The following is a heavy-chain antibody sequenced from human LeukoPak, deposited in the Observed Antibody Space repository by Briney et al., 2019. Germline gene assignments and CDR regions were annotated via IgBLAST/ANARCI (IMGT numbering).Heavy chain of an antibody. CDR2: IKPDGSEK. CDR1: GFVFSASY. Sequence: GGSLSLSCAASGFVFSASYMSWVRKAPGKGLEWVATIKPDGSEKYHVDSVSGRFTISRDNSKNTLYLQMNSLRAEDTAVYYCANIIVAVASPDYGGQGTLVTVSS. CDR3: ANIIVAVASPDY. V-gene: IGHV3-7*03. D-gene: IGHD6-19*01. J-gene: IGHJ4*02.